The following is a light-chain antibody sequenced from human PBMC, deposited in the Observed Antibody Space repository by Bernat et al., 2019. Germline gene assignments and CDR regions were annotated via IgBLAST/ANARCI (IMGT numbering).Light chain of an antibody. J-gene: IGKJ2*01. CDR2: AAS. Sequence: DIQLTQSPSFLSASVGDRVTITCRASQGISSYLAWYQQKPGKAPKLLIYAASTLQSRVPSRFSGSGSETEFTLTLSSLQPEDFATYYCQQLSRYPSAFGQGTTPEIK. CDR3: QQLSRYPSA. CDR1: QGISSY. V-gene: IGKV1-9*01.